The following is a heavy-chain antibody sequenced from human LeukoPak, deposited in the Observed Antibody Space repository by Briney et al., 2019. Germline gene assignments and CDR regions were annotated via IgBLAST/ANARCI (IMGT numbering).Heavy chain of an antibody. Sequence: ASVKVSCKASGYTFTSYGISWVRQAPGQGLEWMGWISAYNGNTNYAQKLQGRVTMTTDTSTSIAYMELRSLRSDDTAVYYCARVLVGSGYYDFWSGYYHFDYWGQGTLVTVSS. J-gene: IGHJ4*02. D-gene: IGHD3-3*01. V-gene: IGHV1-18*01. CDR2: ISAYNGNT. CDR3: ARVLVGSGYYDFWSGYYHFDY. CDR1: GYTFTSYG.